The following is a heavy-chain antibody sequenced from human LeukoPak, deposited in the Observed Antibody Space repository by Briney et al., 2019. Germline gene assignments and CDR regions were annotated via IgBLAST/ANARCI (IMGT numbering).Heavy chain of an antibody. CDR2: ISGSGGST. V-gene: IGHV3-23*01. J-gene: IGHJ5*02. Sequence: GGSLRLSCAASGFTFSSYDMSWVRQAPGKGLEWVSTISGSGGSTYYADSVKGRFTISRDKSKNTLYLQMNSLRAEDTAVYYCAKDVYYYDSSGYYYWFDPWGQGTLVTVSS. CDR3: AKDVYYYDSSGYYYWFDP. CDR1: GFTFSSYD. D-gene: IGHD3-22*01.